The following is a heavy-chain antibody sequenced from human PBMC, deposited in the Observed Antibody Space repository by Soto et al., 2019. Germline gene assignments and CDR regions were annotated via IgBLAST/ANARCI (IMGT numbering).Heavy chain of an antibody. V-gene: IGHV4-59*08. D-gene: IGHD6-19*01. CDR2: IYYSGST. CDR3: ARTIAVAGPFDY. J-gene: IGHJ4*02. Sequence: SETLSLTCTVSGGSISSYYWSWIRQPPGKGLEWIGYIYYSGSTNYNPSLKSRVTISVDTSKNQFSLKLSSVTAADTAVYYCARTIAVAGPFDYWGQGALVTVSS. CDR1: GGSISSYY.